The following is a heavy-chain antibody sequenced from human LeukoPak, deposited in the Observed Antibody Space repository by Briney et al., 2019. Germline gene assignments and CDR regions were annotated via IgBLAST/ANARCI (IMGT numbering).Heavy chain of an antibody. V-gene: IGHV1-69*05. CDR1: GGTFSSYA. CDR3: ARHHSNYYYYYMDV. CDR2: IIPIFGTA. J-gene: IGHJ6*03. Sequence: ASVKVSCKASGGTFSSYAIIWVRQAPGQGLEWMGGIIPIFGTANYAQKFQGRVTITTDESTSTAYMELSSLRSEDTAVYYCARHHSNYYYYYMDVWGKGTTDTVSS. D-gene: IGHD4-11*01.